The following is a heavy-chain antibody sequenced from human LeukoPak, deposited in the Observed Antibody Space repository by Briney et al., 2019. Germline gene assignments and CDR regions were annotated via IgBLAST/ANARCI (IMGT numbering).Heavy chain of an antibody. D-gene: IGHD2-21*02. CDR2: IYPGDADT. CDR3: ARTRGGDSFDY. J-gene: IGHJ4*02. V-gene: IGHV5-51*01. CDR1: GYRFSTYW. Sequence: GESLKISFKGSGYRFSTYWTGWVRQMPGKGLEWMGIIYPGDADTRYSPSFQGQVSTSADKFISTAYLQWSSLKASDTAVYYCARTRGGDSFDYWGQGTLVAVSS.